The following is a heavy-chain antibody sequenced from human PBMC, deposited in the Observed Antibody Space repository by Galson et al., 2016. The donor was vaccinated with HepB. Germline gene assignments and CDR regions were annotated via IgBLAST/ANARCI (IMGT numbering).Heavy chain of an antibody. CDR3: AREGYCDDGSCIDP. CDR1: GASISRYY. Sequence: SETLSLTCTVSGASISRYYWSWIRQPPGKGLEWIGYIYESGYTENNPSLNSRVTISVDVSKNQFSLKLRSVTAADTAVYYCAREGYCDDGSCIDPWGQGTLVTVSS. D-gene: IGHD2-15*01. J-gene: IGHJ5*02. CDR2: IYESGYT. V-gene: IGHV4-59*01.